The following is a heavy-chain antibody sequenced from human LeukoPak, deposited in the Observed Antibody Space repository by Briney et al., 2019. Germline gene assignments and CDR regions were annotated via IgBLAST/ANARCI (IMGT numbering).Heavy chain of an antibody. D-gene: IGHD1-1*01. CDR1: GGSISSSSYY. CDR3: ARDKVGNANFDY. V-gene: IGHV4-39*07. Sequence: PSETLSLTCTVSGGSISSSSYYWGWLRQPPGKGLEWIGSIYYSGSTYYNPSLKSRVAISVDTSKNQFSLKLSSVTAADTAVYYYARDKVGNANFDYWGQGTLVTVSS. CDR2: IYYSGST. J-gene: IGHJ4*02.